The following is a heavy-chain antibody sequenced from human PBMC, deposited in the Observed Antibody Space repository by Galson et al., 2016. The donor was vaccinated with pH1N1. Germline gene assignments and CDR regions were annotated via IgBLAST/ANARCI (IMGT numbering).Heavy chain of an antibody. Sequence: SVKVSCKASGYTFTTYDINWVRQAPGQGLEWVGWMNPKSGTTIYAQKFQGRVTMTEDTSTDTAYMELSSLRSEDTAVYSCATEIFGGDAFDIWGQGTMVTVSS. J-gene: IGHJ3*02. CDR1: GYTFTTYD. CDR3: ATEIFGGDAFDI. CDR2: MNPKSGTT. V-gene: IGHV1-8*01. D-gene: IGHD3-3*01.